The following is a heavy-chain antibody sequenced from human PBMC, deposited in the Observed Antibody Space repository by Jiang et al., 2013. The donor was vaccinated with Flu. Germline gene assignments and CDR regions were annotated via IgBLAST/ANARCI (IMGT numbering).Heavy chain of an antibody. J-gene: IGHJ5*02. Sequence: SGINWSATATGYADSVKGRFTISRDNAKSSLYLQMNSLRAEDTAFYYCARDGSGSGSDLYNWFDRWGQGTLVTVSS. CDR3: ARDGSGSGSDLYNWFDR. V-gene: IGHV3-20*03. D-gene: IGHD3-10*01. CDR2: INWSATAT.